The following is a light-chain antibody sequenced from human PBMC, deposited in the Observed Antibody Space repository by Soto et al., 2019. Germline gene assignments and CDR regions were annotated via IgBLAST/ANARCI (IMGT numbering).Light chain of an antibody. CDR1: QSVSSY. CDR2: DAS. Sequence: EIVLTQSPATLSLSPGERATLSCRASQSVSSYLAWYQQKPGQAPRLLIYDASNRATGIPARFSGSGSGTDSTLTIISLEPEDFAVYYCQQRSNWPPITFGQGTRLEI. V-gene: IGKV3-11*01. CDR3: QQRSNWPPIT. J-gene: IGKJ5*01.